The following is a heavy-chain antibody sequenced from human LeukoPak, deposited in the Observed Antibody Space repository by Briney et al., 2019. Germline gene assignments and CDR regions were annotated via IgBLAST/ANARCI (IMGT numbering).Heavy chain of an antibody. J-gene: IGHJ3*02. D-gene: IGHD1-26*01. CDR2: IGTAGDT. CDR3: ARWDGISDTFDI. CDR1: GFTFSSYD. V-gene: IGHV3-13*01. Sequence: GGSLRLSCAASGFTFSSYDMHWVRQGTGKGLEWVSGIGTAGDTYYSGSVKGRFTISRENAKNSLYLQMNSLRAGDTAVYYCARWDGISDTFDIWGQGTLVTVSS.